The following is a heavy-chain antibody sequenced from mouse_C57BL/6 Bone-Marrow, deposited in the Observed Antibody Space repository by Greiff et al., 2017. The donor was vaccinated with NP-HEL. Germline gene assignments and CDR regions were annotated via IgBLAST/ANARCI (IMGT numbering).Heavy chain of an antibody. Sequence: EVMLVESGGGLVQPGGSLKLSCAASGFTFSDYGMAWVRQAPRKGPEWVAFISNLAYSIYYADTVTGRFTIPREKATNTLYLEMSSMRAEDTAMYYCAGQGGDGYYVGNYFDYWGQGTTLTVSS. CDR1: GFTFSDYG. D-gene: IGHD2-3*01. CDR3: AGQGGDGYYVGNYFDY. V-gene: IGHV5-15*01. CDR2: ISNLAYSI. J-gene: IGHJ2*01.